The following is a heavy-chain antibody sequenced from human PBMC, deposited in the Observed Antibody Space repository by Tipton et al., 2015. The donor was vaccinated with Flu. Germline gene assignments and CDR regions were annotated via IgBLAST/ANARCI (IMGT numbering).Heavy chain of an antibody. Sequence: QLVQSGAEVKKPGESLKISCKGSGYSFTSYWIGWVRQMPGKGLEWMGIIYPGDSDTRYSPSFQGQVTISADKSISTAYLQWGSLKASDTAMYYCARFYYGSGSYYNVRAFDIWGQGTMVTVSS. D-gene: IGHD3-10*01. CDR1: GYSFTSYW. V-gene: IGHV5-51*01. J-gene: IGHJ3*02. CDR2: IYPGDSDT. CDR3: ARFYYGSGSYYNVRAFDI.